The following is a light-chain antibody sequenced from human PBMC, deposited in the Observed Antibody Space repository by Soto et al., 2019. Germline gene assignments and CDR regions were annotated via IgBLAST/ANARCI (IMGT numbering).Light chain of an antibody. J-gene: IGLJ1*01. V-gene: IGLV2-14*01. CDR3: SSYTSSSTLGV. CDR1: NSDVGDYDY. Sequence: SVLTQPSSVVGSPGPAITFFFPGNNSDVGDYDYVSWYQQHPGKAPKLMIYAVSSRPSGVSNRFSGSKSGNTASLTISGLQAEDEADYYCSSYTSSSTLGVFGTGTKVTVL. CDR2: AVS.